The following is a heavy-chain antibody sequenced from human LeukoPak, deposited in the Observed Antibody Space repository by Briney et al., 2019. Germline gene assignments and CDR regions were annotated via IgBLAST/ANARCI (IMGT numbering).Heavy chain of an antibody. CDR2: VSYSGTT. CDR3: ARVGSQWLGFPEYYFDY. D-gene: IGHD6-19*01. CDR1: GGSISSSSFF. V-gene: IGHV4-39*07. Sequence: KASETLSLTCTVSGGSISSSSFFWAWIRQPPGKGLEWIGTVSYSGTTYYSPPLKSRVTISVDTSKNQFSLKLSSVTAADTAVYYCARVGSQWLGFPEYYFDYWGQGTLSPSPQ. J-gene: IGHJ4*02.